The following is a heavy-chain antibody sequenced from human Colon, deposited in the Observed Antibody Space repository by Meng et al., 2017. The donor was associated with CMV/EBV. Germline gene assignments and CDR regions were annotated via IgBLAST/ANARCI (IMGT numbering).Heavy chain of an antibody. J-gene: IGHJ4*02. CDR3: TKDLHYPGISPVGKTFDA. D-gene: IGHD2-21*01. V-gene: IGHV1-69*10. CDR2: TIHIVGLP. Sequence: SVKVSCKASGGNFSRYGIRWVRQAPGQGLEWMGRTIHIVGLPNCAQNFQGRFTSTADKSTTTAYMELSRLRSEDTAFYYCTKDLHYPGISPVGKTFDAWGQGTLVTVSS. CDR1: GGNFSRYG.